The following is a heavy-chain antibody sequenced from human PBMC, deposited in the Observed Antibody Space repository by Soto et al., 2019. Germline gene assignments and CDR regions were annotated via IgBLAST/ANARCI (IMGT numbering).Heavy chain of an antibody. D-gene: IGHD4-17*01. CDR1: CWSFGFYY. CDR3: ARQRGGLRLNWFDP. Sequence: PSETQSLTCAVYCWSFGFYYLLWIRQPPGKGLEWIGEINHSGSTNYNPSLKSRVTISVDTSKNQFSLKLSSVTAADTAVYYCARQRGGLRLNWFDPWGQGTLVTGSS. CDR2: INHSGST. J-gene: IGHJ5*02. V-gene: IGHV4-34*01.